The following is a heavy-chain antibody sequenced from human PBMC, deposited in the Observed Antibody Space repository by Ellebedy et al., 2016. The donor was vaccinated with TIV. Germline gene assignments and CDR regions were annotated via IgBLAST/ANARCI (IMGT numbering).Heavy chain of an antibody. J-gene: IGHJ4*02. CDR3: ARDEGTVTTPEFLDF. Sequence: ASVKVSCXPSGYAFSSYGITWVRQAPGRGLEWMGWISPYTGDTHYAQRLQDRVTMTADTSTSVAYMELTSLNSDDTAVYYCARDEGTVTTPEFLDFWGQGTLVTVSS. CDR2: ISPYTGDT. D-gene: IGHD4-17*01. V-gene: IGHV1-18*01. CDR1: GYAFSSYG.